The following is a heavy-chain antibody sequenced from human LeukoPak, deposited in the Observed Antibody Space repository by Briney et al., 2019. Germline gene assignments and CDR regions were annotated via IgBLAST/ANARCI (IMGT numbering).Heavy chain of an antibody. CDR2: INHSGST. V-gene: IGHV4-34*01. D-gene: IGHD2-2*01. Sequence: PSETLSLTCAVYGGSFSGYYWSWIRQPPGKGLEWIGEINHSGSTNYNPSLKSRVTISVDTSKNQFSLKLSSVTAADTAVYYCASSVQHAGYCSSTSSLGWFDPWGQGTLVTVSS. CDR3: ASSVQHAGYCSSTSSLGWFDP. CDR1: GGSFSGYY. J-gene: IGHJ5*02.